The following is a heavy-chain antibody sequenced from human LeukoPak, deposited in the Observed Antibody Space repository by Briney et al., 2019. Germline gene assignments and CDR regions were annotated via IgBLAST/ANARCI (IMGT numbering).Heavy chain of an antibody. CDR2: IKQDGSEK. CDR1: GFTFSSYW. Sequence: GGSPRLSCAASGFTFSSYWMSWVRQAPGKGLEVVANIKQDGSEKYYVDSVQGRFIISRDNAKNSLYLHINELTDEDTAVYYCARNHRRLDYWGQGTLVTVSS. D-gene: IGHD1-14*01. V-gene: IGHV3-7*01. CDR3: ARNHRRLDY. J-gene: IGHJ4*02.